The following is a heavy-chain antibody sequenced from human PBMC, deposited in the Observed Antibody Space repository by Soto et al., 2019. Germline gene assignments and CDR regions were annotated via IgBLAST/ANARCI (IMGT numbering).Heavy chain of an antibody. Sequence: QVQLVQSGAEVKKPGASVKVSCKASGYTFTSYGISWVRQAPGQGLEWMGWISAYNGNTNYAQKLQGRVTMTTDTSTSTAYMELRSLRSDDTAVYYCARDLSLNDISVAGDAFDIWGQGTMVTVSS. D-gene: IGHD6-19*01. CDR1: GYTFTSYG. CDR3: ARDLSLNDISVAGDAFDI. V-gene: IGHV1-18*01. CDR2: ISAYNGNT. J-gene: IGHJ3*02.